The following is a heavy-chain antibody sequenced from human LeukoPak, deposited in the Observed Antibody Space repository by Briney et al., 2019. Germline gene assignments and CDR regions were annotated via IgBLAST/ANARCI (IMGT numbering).Heavy chain of an antibody. CDR1: GYPFKSYG. V-gene: IGHV1-18*01. J-gene: IGHJ5*02. D-gene: IGHD6-19*01. Sequence: ASVKVSCKASGYPFKSYGITWVRQAPGQGLEWMGWISAYNGNTNYAQNLQGRVTMTTDTSTSTAYMELRSLRSDDTAVYYCARDRPGYSSWFDPWGQGTLVTVSS. CDR2: ISAYNGNT. CDR3: ARDRPGYSSWFDP.